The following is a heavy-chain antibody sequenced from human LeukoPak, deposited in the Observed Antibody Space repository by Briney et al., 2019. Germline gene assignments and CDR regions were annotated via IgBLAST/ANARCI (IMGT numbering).Heavy chain of an antibody. CDR3: ARGTVTAPDY. J-gene: IGHJ4*02. V-gene: IGHV3-53*01. CDR2: IYSGGNT. D-gene: IGHD2-21*02. Sequence: GGSLRLSCAASGFSVSNTYMSWVRQAPGKGLEWVSIIYSGGNTYYADSVKGRFTISRDNSKSTLYLQMNRLRPEDTAVYYCARGTVTAPDYWGQGTLVTVSS. CDR1: GFSVSNTY.